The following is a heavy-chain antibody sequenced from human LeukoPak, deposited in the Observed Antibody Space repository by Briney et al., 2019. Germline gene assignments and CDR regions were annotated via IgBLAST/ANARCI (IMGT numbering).Heavy chain of an antibody. J-gene: IGHJ4*02. Sequence: GGSLRLSCAASGFTFSSSAMSWVRQVPGKGLEWVSGISASGGSTYYADSVRGRFTISRDNSKNTLYVQMNSLRDEDTAVYYCAKEDFWSGFDYWGQGTLVTVSS. CDR1: GFTFSSSA. CDR3: AKEDFWSGFDY. V-gene: IGHV3-23*01. D-gene: IGHD3-3*01. CDR2: ISASGGST.